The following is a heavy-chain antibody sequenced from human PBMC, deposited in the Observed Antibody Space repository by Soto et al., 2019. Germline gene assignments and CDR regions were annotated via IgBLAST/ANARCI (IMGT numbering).Heavy chain of an antibody. CDR1: GFTFSSYA. CDR3: ANHGPRTECFDY. J-gene: IGHJ4*02. Sequence: GGSVRLSXAASGFTFSSYAMSWVRQAPGKGLEWVSAISGSGGSTYYADSVKGRFTISRDNSKNTLYLQMNSLRAEDTAVYYCANHGPRTECFDYWGQGTLVTVSS. CDR2: ISGSGGST. V-gene: IGHV3-23*01. D-gene: IGHD3-3*01.